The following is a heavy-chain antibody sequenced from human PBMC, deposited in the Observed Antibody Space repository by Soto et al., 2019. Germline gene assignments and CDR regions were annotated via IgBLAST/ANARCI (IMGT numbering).Heavy chain of an antibody. CDR2: IKQDGSEK. CDR3: ASSGGYSSSFPLLRDYYYGMDV. Sequence: PGGSLRLSCAASGFTFSSYWMSWVRQAPGKGLEWVANIKQDGSEKYYVDSVKGRFTISRDNAKNSLYLQMNSLRAEDTAVYYCASSGGYSSSFPLLRDYYYGMDVWGQGTTVTVSS. CDR1: GFTFSSYW. V-gene: IGHV3-7*01. J-gene: IGHJ6*02. D-gene: IGHD6-6*01.